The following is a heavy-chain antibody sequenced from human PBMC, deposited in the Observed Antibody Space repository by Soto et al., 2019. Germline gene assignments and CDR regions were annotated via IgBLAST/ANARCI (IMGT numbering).Heavy chain of an antibody. D-gene: IGHD6-19*01. J-gene: IGHJ4*02. Sequence: EVQLLESGGGLVQPGGSLRLSCSASGFTFSTQAMAWVRQAPGKGLEWVSALISSGGSPDYADSVKGRFTISRDNSKNTLYLQMNSLRADDTAVYYCAKDLHGSGWSFDQWGQGTVVTVSS. CDR2: LISSGGSP. V-gene: IGHV3-23*01. CDR1: GFTFSTQA. CDR3: AKDLHGSGWSFDQ.